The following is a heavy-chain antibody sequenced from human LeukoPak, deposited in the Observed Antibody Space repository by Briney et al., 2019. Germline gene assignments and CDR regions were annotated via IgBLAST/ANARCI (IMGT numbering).Heavy chain of an antibody. CDR2: IYYSGSA. Sequence: PSETLSLTCTVFGGSISSSSYYWGWIRQPPGKGLEWIGSIYYSGSAYYNPSLKSRVTISVGTSKNQFSLKLSSVTAADTAVYYCARLDGYPFDYWGQGTLVTDSS. J-gene: IGHJ4*02. CDR3: ARLDGYPFDY. V-gene: IGHV4-39*01. D-gene: IGHD6-13*01. CDR1: GGSISSSSYY.